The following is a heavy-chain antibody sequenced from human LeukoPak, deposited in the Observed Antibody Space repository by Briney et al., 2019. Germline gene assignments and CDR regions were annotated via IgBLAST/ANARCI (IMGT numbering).Heavy chain of an antibody. Sequence: GGSLRLSCAASGFTFSDYYVSWIRQAPGKGLEWVSYISSSGSTIYYADSVKGRFTISRDNAKNSLYLQMNSLRAEDTAVYYCARRNYDSSGYALGAFDIWGQGTMVTVSS. CDR1: GFTFSDYY. D-gene: IGHD3-22*01. CDR2: ISSSGSTI. CDR3: ARRNYDSSGYALGAFDI. J-gene: IGHJ3*02. V-gene: IGHV3-11*01.